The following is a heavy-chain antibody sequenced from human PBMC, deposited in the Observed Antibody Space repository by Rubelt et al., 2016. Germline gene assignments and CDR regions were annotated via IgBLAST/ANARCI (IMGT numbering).Heavy chain of an antibody. CDR3: ARDDKVVAGKVDY. Sequence: QVQLVQSGAEVKKPGTSVKVSCKASGYTFTNYGISWVRQAPGQGLEWMGWISAYNGNPNYGQKLQGRVSMTRDTSISTAYMELRSLRADDTAVYYCARDDKVVAGKVDYWGQGTLVTVSS. J-gene: IGHJ4*02. V-gene: IGHV1-18*01. D-gene: IGHD6-19*01. CDR1: GYTFTNYG. CDR2: ISAYNGNP.